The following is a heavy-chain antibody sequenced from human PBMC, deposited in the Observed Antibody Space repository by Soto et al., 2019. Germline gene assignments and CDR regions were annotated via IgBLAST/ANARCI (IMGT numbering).Heavy chain of an antibody. D-gene: IGHD2-2*01. CDR2: SNPSGGST. J-gene: IGHJ4*02. CDR1: GYTFTSYY. Sequence: QVQLVQSGAEVKKPGASVKVSCKASGYTFTSYYMHWVRQAPGQGLEWMGISNPSGGSTSYAQKFQGRVTMTRDTSTSTVYMELSSLRSEDTAVYYCARAELGYCSSTSCEDFDYWGQGTLVTVSS. CDR3: ARAELGYCSSTSCEDFDY. V-gene: IGHV1-46*01.